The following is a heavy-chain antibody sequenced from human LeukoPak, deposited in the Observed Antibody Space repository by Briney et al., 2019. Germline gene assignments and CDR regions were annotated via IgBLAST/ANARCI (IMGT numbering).Heavy chain of an antibody. CDR3: ARLHHEKGFDY. CDR1: GGSISSGGYS. CDR2: IYHSGST. J-gene: IGHJ4*02. Sequence: KASETLSLTCAVSGGSISSGGYSWSWIRQPPGKGLEWIGYIYHSGSTYYNPSLKSRVTISVDRSKNQFSLKLSSVTAADTAVYYCARLHHEKGFDYWGQGTLVTVSS. V-gene: IGHV4-30-2*02. D-gene: IGHD4-11*01.